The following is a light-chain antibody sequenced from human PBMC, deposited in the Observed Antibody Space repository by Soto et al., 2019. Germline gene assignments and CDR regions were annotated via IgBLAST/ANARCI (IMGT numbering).Light chain of an antibody. V-gene: IGLV1-40*01. CDR2: GTS. CDR3: QSYDSSLSVVV. Sequence: QSVLTQPPSVSGAPGQRVTISCTGSSSNIGAGYDVHWYQQLPGTAPKLLSYGTSNRPSGVPDRFSGSKSGTSAYLAITGLQAEDEADYYCQSYDSSLSVVVFGGGTQLTVL. J-gene: IGLJ2*01. CDR1: SSNIGAGYD.